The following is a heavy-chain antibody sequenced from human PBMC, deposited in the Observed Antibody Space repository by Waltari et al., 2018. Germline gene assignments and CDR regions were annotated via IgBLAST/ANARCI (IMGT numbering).Heavy chain of an antibody. CDR1: GFTFGNYW. Sequence: EVQLVESGGGLVQPGGSLRLSCTASGFTFGNYWMSWVRQAPGKGLEWLANIKTDGSDKYYVDSVKGQFTISRDNAKNSVFLQMNSMRAEDTAVYYCAREGVSGMTKDDSFDLWGQGTMVTVSS. CDR2: IKTDGSDK. J-gene: IGHJ3*01. V-gene: IGHV3-7*01. CDR3: AREGVSGMTKDDSFDL. D-gene: IGHD1-26*01.